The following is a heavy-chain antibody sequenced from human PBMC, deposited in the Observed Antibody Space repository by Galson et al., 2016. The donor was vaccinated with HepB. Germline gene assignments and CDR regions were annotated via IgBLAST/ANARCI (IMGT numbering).Heavy chain of an antibody. CDR3: ARDPLGYSYALVRYFDY. CDR2: IGSSPGTV. V-gene: IGHV3-48*02. D-gene: IGHD5-18*01. CDR1: GFTFTSYS. J-gene: IGHJ4*02. Sequence: GSLRLSCAASGFTFTSYSMNWVRQVPGKGLEWVSYIGSSPGTVYYADSVKGRFTISRDNAKNSLYLQMNSLRDEDTAVYYCARDPLGYSYALVRYFDYWGQGTLVTVSS.